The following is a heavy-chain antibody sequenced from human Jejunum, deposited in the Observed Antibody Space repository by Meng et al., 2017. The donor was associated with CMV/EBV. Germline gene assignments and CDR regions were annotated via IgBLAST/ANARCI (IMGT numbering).Heavy chain of an antibody. D-gene: IGHD2-2*01. CDR1: DDFT. V-gene: IGHV3-43*01. Sequence: DDFTMHWVRQAPGKGLEGVSLISWDGSSTYYADAVKGRSTISRDNSKNSLYLQMNSLRSDDTALYYCAKGGFCTTSSCTRGAFDMWGQGTMVTVSS. J-gene: IGHJ3*02. CDR3: AKGGFCTTSSCTRGAFDM. CDR2: ISWDGSST.